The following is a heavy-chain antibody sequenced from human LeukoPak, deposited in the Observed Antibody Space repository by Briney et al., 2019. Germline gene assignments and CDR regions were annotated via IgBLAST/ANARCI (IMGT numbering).Heavy chain of an antibody. Sequence: ASVKVSCKASGGTFSSYALGWVRQAPGQGLEWMGRIIPIFGTANYAQKFQGRVTITADESTSTAYMELSSLRSEDTAIYYCARGGNTSDLYYGMDVWGQGTTVTVSS. D-gene: IGHD6-25*01. V-gene: IGHV1-69*13. CDR3: ARGGNTSDLYYGMDV. CDR2: IIPIFGTA. CDR1: GGTFSSYA. J-gene: IGHJ6*02.